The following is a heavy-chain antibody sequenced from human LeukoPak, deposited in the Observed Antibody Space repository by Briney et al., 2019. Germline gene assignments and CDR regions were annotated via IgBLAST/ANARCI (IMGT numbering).Heavy chain of an antibody. CDR2: ISWNSGSI. D-gene: IGHD6-13*01. CDR1: GFTFDDYA. Sequence: HPGRSLRLSCAASGFTFDDYAMHWVRQAPGKGLEWVSGISWNSGSIGYADSVKGRFTISRDNAKNSLYLQMNSLRAEDTALYYCAKDMGPWIAAAGSRGYAFDIWGQGTMVTVSS. CDR3: AKDMGPWIAAAGSRGYAFDI. V-gene: IGHV3-9*01. J-gene: IGHJ3*02.